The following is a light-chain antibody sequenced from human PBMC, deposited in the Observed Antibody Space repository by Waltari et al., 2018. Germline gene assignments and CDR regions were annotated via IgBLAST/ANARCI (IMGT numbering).Light chain of an antibody. CDR3: QQYHTTSWT. J-gene: IGKJ1*01. V-gene: IGKV3-20*01. CDR1: QSIRSNY. Sequence: EIVLTQSPGTLSLSPGERATLSCRASQSIRSNYLAWFQKKPGQAPRLLIYGAFDRATGIPDRFSSSASGTDITLTISRLEPEDFAVYYCQQYHTTSWTFGQGTKVEI. CDR2: GAF.